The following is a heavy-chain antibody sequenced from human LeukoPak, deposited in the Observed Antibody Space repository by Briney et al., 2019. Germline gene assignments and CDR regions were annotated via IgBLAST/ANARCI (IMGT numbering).Heavy chain of an antibody. CDR3: ARSINLEENWFDP. CDR1: GFTVSSNY. V-gene: IGHV3-53*01. D-gene: IGHD5-24*01. J-gene: IGHJ5*02. Sequence: GGSLRLSCAASGFTVSSNYMSWVRQAPGKGLEWVSVIYSGGSTYYADSVKGRFTISRDNSKNTLYLQMNSLRAEDTAVYYCARSINLEENWFDPWGQGTLVTVSS. CDR2: IYSGGST.